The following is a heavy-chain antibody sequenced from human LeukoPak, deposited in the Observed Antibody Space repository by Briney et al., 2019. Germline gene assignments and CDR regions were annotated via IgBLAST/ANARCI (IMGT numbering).Heavy chain of an antibody. J-gene: IGHJ3*02. V-gene: IGHV1-69*04. Sequence: SVKVSCKASGGTFSSYAISWVRQAPGQGLEWMGRIIPILGIASYAQTVQVIVTITADKSTSTAYMELSSLRSEDTAVYYCATGGEDIVVVPAPEDIWGQGTMVTVSS. CDR1: GGTFSSYA. D-gene: IGHD2-2*01. CDR3: ATGGEDIVVVPAPEDI. CDR2: IIPILGIA.